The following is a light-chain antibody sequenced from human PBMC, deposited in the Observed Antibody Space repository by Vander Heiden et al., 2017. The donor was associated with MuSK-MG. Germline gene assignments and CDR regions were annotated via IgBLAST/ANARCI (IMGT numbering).Light chain of an antibody. CDR1: SNSVGGYNY. V-gene: IGLV2-11*01. J-gene: IGLJ1*01. CDR3: CLYASSYSCV. CDR2: DVS. Sequence: QSALTHPRSMSGSPRQSVTLSCTGTSNSVGGYNYVSCYQQHTGTAPILIFDDVSKRPSGVPERSAAYYSGTTAYTNISGLQAEDEAYYYCCLYASSYSCVFGGGTKFTVL.